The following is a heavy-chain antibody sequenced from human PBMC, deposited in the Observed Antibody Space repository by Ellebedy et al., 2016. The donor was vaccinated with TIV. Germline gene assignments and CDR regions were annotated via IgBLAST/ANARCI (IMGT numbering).Heavy chain of an antibody. CDR2: IKSKTDGGTT. D-gene: IGHD1-7*01. CDR1: GFTFSNAW. J-gene: IGHJ6*03. V-gene: IGHV3-15*01. Sequence: GESLKISXAASGFTFSNAWMSWVRQAPGKGLEWVGRIKSKTDGGTTDYAAPVKGRFTISRDDSKNTLYLQMNSLKTEDTAVYYCTTVSYWNYADYYYYYYMDVWGKGTTVTVSS. CDR3: TTVSYWNYADYYYYYYMDV.